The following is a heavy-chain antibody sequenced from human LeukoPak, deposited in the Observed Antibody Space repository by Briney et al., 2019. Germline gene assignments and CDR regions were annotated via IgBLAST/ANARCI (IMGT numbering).Heavy chain of an antibody. CDR3: ARAGQIVARLFDY. Sequence: GGSLRLSCAASGFTFSSYWMHWVRHAPGKGLVWVSRINSDGSSTSYADSVKGRFTISRDNAKNTLYLQMNSLRAEDTAVYYCARAGQIVARLFDYWGQGTLVTVSS. CDR2: INSDGSST. V-gene: IGHV3-74*01. D-gene: IGHD5-12*01. CDR1: GFTFSSYW. J-gene: IGHJ4*02.